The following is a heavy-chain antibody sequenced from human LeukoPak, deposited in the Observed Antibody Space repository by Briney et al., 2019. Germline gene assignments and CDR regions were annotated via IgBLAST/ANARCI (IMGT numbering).Heavy chain of an antibody. CDR3: ARDPSGSYAFDI. CDR2: IYSGGST. Sequence: GGSLRLSCAASGFTVSSNYMSRVRQAPGKGLEWVSVIYSGGSTYYADSVKGRFTISRDNSKNTLYLQMNSLRAEDTAVYYCARDPSGSYAFDIWGQGTMVTVSS. CDR1: GFTVSSNY. V-gene: IGHV3-66*02. J-gene: IGHJ3*02. D-gene: IGHD1-26*01.